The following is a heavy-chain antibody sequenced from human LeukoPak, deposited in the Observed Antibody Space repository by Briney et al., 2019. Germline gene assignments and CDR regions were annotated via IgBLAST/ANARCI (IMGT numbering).Heavy chain of an antibody. V-gene: IGHV6-1*01. CDR2: TYYRFKWYN. CDR1: GDSVSRNSAT. D-gene: IGHD1-26*01. CDR3: AREVGATTGYYYYMDV. Sequence: SQTLSLTCPISGDSVSRNSATWNWIRQSPSRGLEWLGRTYYRFKWYNDYVVSVKSRITINPDTSKNQFSLHLNSVTPDDTAVYYCAREVGATTGYYYYMDVWGKGTTVTVSS. J-gene: IGHJ6*03.